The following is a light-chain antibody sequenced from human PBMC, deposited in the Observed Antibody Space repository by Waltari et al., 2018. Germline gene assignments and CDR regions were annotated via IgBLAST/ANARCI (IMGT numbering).Light chain of an antibody. V-gene: IGLV2-14*01. Sequence: QSALTQPASVSGPPGQSITISRSGTDRDVGAYAFVSWYQQHPGKAPHLIISEVSNRPSGISNRFSASKSGNTASLTISGLQAEDEADYYCSSYTTSSAPGVFGTGTRVTVL. CDR3: SSYTTSSAPGV. J-gene: IGLJ1*01. CDR1: DRDVGAYAF. CDR2: EVS.